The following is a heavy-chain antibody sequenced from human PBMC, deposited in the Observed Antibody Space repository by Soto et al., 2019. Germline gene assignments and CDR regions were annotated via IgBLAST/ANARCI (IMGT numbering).Heavy chain of an antibody. Sequence: HVQLVQSGAEVKKPGASVKVSCKASGYTITRHWMHWVRQAPGQGLEWMGVINPSGERTTYAQNFQGRVTMTRDTSTSTLYMELSSLRSEDTAVYYCVPDNSENDEGWWFDPWGQGTLVTVSS. CDR1: GYTITRHW. J-gene: IGHJ5*02. V-gene: IGHV1-46*01. CDR2: INPSGERT. CDR3: VPDNSENDEGWWFDP. D-gene: IGHD3-22*01.